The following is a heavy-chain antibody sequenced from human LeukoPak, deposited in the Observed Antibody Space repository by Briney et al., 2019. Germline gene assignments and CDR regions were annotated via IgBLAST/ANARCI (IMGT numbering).Heavy chain of an antibody. J-gene: IGHJ4*02. CDR3: ARGGGVDDYSNYALDY. CDR1: GGSISSYY. Sequence: SETLSLTCTVSGGSISSYYWSWIWQPAGKGLEWIGRIYTSGSTNYNPSLKSRVTMSVDTSKNQFSLKLSSVTAADTAVYYCARGGGVDDYSNYALDYWGQGTLVTVSS. D-gene: IGHD4-11*01. CDR2: IYTSGST. V-gene: IGHV4-4*07.